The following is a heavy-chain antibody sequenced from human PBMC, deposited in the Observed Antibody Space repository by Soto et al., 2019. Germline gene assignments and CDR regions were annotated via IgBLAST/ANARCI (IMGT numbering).Heavy chain of an antibody. V-gene: IGHV3-33*08. CDR1: GFTFGNYG. CDR2: IWYDGSNE. D-gene: IGHD6-6*01. CDR3: ARDRRITNIAARNTFDY. Sequence: GGSLRLSCAASGFTFGNYGMYWVRQAPGKGLEWVAAIWYDGSNEYYVDSVKGRFTISRDNSKITLYLEMNSLRAEDTAVYYCARDRRITNIAARNTFDYWGQGTLVTVSS. J-gene: IGHJ4*02.